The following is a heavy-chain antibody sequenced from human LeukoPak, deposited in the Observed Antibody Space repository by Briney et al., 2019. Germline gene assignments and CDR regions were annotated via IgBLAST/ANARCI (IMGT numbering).Heavy chain of an antibody. J-gene: IGHJ4*02. Sequence: PGGSLTLSCAVSGFTLSSNWMHWVRQAPGKGLEWVSRMDDEGSGASYADSVKGRFTISRDNAKNTVYLQMNSLRVEDSAVYYCATVFDYWGQGTLVTVSS. CDR2: MDDEGSGA. CDR1: GFTLSSNW. V-gene: IGHV3-74*01. CDR3: ATVFDY.